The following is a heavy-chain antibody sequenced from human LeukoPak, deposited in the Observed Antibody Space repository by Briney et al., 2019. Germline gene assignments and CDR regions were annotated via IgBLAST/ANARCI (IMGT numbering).Heavy chain of an antibody. CDR1: GFTFNSYN. J-gene: IGHJ4*02. Sequence: SGGSLRLSCAASGFTFNSYNMNWVRQAPGKGLEWVSYISSTSSAVNYADSVKGRFTISRDNSKNTLYLQMNSLRAEDTAVYYCAKGSQLWLRFFFDYWGQGTLVTVSS. CDR2: ISSTSSAV. V-gene: IGHV3-48*01. CDR3: AKGSQLWLRFFFDY. D-gene: IGHD5-18*01.